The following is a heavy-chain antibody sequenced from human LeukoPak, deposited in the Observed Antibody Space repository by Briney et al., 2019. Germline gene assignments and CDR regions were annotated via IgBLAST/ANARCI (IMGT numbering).Heavy chain of an antibody. CDR1: GFTFSDYY. Sequence: GGSLGLSCAASGFTFSDYYMSWIRQAPGKGLECVSYIRGSGGDIYYADSVKGRFTISRDNAKNSLYLQMNSLRAEDTAVYYCARDYFSRAALLGYFDLWGRGTLVTVSS. V-gene: IGHV3-11*04. D-gene: IGHD2-15*01. CDR3: ARDYFSRAALLGYFDL. J-gene: IGHJ2*01. CDR2: IRGSGGDI.